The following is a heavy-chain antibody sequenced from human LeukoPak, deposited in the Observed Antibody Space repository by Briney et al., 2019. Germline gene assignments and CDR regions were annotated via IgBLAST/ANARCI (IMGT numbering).Heavy chain of an antibody. CDR2: INPNSGGT. J-gene: IGHJ3*02. CDR1: GYTFTGYY. Sequence: ASVKVSCKASGYTFTGYYMHWVRQAPGQGLEWMGWINPNSGGTNYAQKFQGRVTMTRDTSISTAYMELSRLRSDDTAVYYCAREWELLRVSYEAYAFDIWGQGTMVTVSS. CDR3: AREWELLRVSYEAYAFDI. V-gene: IGHV1-2*02. D-gene: IGHD1-26*01.